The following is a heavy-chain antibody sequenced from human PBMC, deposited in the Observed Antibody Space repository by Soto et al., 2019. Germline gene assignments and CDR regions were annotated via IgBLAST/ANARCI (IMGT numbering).Heavy chain of an antibody. CDR1: GFTFSSYG. D-gene: IGHD3-22*01. V-gene: IGHV3-33*01. Sequence: GSLRLSCEASGFTFSSYGMHWVRQAPGKGLEWVAIIWNGGSNEYYADSVKGRFTISRDNSKNTLYLQVSNLRAEDTAVYFCARDQTDSGGYSDSWGQGTLVTVSS. J-gene: IGHJ4*02. CDR3: ARDQTDSGGYSDS. CDR2: IWNGGSNE.